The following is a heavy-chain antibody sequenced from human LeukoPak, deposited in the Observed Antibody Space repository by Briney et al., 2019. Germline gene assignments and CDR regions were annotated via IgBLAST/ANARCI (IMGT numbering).Heavy chain of an antibody. CDR3: ARALTVYYYYYYMDV. CDR2: IYTSGST. D-gene: IGHD2-8*01. J-gene: IGHJ6*03. V-gene: IGHV4-61*02. CDR1: GGSISSGSYY. Sequence: SETLSLTCTVSGGSISSGSYYWSWIRQPAGKGLEWIGRIYTSGSTNYNPSLKSRVTISVDTSKNQFSLKLSSVTAADTAVYYCARALTVYYYYYYMDVWGKGTTVTISS.